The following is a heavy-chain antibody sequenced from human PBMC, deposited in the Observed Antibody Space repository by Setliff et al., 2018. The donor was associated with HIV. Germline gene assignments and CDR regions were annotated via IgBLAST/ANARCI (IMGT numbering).Heavy chain of an antibody. Sequence: SVKVSCKVSGYTLTELSMHWVRQAPGKGLEWMGGIIPISGTVNYAQKFWGRVTITTHESTSTAYMELSSLRSEDTAVYYCARDFGGYCSSMSCPGLFDPWGQGTLVTVSS. CDR1: GYTLTELS. V-gene: IGHV1-69*05. J-gene: IGHJ5*02. D-gene: IGHD2-2*01. CDR2: IIPISGTV. CDR3: ARDFGGYCSSMSCPGLFDP.